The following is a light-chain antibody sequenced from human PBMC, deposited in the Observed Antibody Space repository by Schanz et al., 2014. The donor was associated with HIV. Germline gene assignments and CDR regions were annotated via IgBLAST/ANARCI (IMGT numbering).Light chain of an antibody. V-gene: IGLV1-44*01. CDR2: ANN. CDR3: ATWDDSLNGVV. Sequence: QSVLTQPPSASGTPGQRVTISCSGSTSNIGSNHVDWYQQLPGTAPRLLIQANNQRPSGVPDRFSGSKSGTSASLAISGLRSDDEAHYYCATWDDSLNGVVFGGGTKLTVL. CDR1: TSNIGSNH. J-gene: IGLJ2*01.